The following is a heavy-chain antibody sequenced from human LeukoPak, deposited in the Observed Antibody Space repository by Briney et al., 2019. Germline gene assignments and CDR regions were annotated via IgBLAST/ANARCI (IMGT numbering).Heavy chain of an antibody. CDR2: INPSGGST. CDR1: GYTFTSYY. Sequence: ASVKVSCKASGYTFTSYYMHWVRQAPGQGLEWMGIINPSGGSTSYAQKFQGRVTMTTDTSTSTAYMELRSLRSDDTAVYYCARGGGIAAAGPEEDFDYWGQGTLVTVSS. CDR3: ARGGGIAAAGPEEDFDY. D-gene: IGHD6-13*01. J-gene: IGHJ4*02. V-gene: IGHV1-46*01.